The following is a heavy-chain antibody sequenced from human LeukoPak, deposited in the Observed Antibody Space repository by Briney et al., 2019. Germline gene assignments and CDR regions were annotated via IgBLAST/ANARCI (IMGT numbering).Heavy chain of an antibody. Sequence: GGSLRLSCAASGFTFSSYAMSWVRQAPGKGLEWVSAISGSGGSTYYADSVKGRFTISRDNSKNTLYLQMNSLRAEDTAVYYCAELGTGSYFSNFDYWGQGTLATVSS. CDR1: GFTFSSYA. V-gene: IGHV3-23*01. CDR2: ISGSGGST. CDR3: AELGTGSYFSNFDY. D-gene: IGHD1-26*01. J-gene: IGHJ4*02.